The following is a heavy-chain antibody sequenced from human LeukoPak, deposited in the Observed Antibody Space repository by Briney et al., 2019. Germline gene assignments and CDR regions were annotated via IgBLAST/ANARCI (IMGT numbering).Heavy chain of an antibody. V-gene: IGHV3-43D*03. CDR1: GFRFDDYA. CDR3: AKDMGCASDYWGYFDY. CDR2: ISWDGGRT. J-gene: IGHJ4*02. Sequence: PGGSLGLSCAASGFRFDDYAMHWVRQAPGKGLEWVSLISWDGGRTYYADSVQGRLTISRDNSKNSLYLQMNSLRTEDTALYYCAKDMGCASDYWGYFDYWGQGTLVTVSS. D-gene: IGHD3-16*01.